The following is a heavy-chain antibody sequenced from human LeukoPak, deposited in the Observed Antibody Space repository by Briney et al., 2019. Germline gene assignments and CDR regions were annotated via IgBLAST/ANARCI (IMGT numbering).Heavy chain of an antibody. V-gene: IGHV1-18*04. J-gene: IGHJ4*02. CDR2: ISAYNGNT. CDR3: ARGWRGATITYFDY. CDR1: GYTFTSYG. Sequence: ASVKVSCKASGYTFTSYGISWVRQAPGQGLEWMGWISAYNGNTNYAQKLQGRVTMTTDTSTSTAYMEQRSLRSDDTAVYYCARGWRGATITYFDYWGQGTLVTVSS. D-gene: IGHD5-12*01.